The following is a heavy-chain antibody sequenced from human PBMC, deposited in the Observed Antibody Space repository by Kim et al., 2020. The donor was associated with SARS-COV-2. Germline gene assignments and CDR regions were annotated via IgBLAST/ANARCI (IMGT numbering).Heavy chain of an antibody. Sequence: SDTLSLTCAVSGGSISSSNWWSWVRQPPGKGLEWIGEIYHSGSTNYNPSLKSRVTISVDKSKNQFSLKLSSVTAADTAVYYCARDLVAVAGFLDYWGQGTLVTVSS. D-gene: IGHD6-19*01. CDR2: IYHSGST. CDR3: ARDLVAVAGFLDY. CDR1: GGSISSSNW. V-gene: IGHV4-4*02. J-gene: IGHJ4*02.